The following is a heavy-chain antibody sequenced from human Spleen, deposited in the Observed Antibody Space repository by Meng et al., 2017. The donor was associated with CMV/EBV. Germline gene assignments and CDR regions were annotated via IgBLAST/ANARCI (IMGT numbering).Heavy chain of an antibody. CDR1: GGSISSGSYY. V-gene: IGHV4-61*02. CDR3: ARGRGPGY. J-gene: IGHJ4*02. D-gene: IGHD3-10*01. CDR2: IYTSGST. Sequence: VPPQAAGPGMGKPSHAPSLTCTVSGGSISSGSYYWSWIRQPAGKGLEWIGRIYTSGSTNYNPSLKSRVTISVDTSKNQFSLKLSSVTAADTAVYYCARGRGPGYWGQGTLVTVSS.